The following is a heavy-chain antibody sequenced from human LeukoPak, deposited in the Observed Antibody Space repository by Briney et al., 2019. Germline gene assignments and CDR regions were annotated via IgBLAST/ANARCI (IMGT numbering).Heavy chain of an antibody. CDR2: IYYSGST. CDR3: ATLGPSAASNY. Sequence: SDTLSLTCAVSGYSISSSNWWGWIRQPPGKGPEWIGYIYYSGSTYYNPSLKSRVTMSVDTSKNQFSLKLSSVTAVDTAVYYCATLGPSAASNYWGQGTLVTVSS. D-gene: IGHD6-13*01. J-gene: IGHJ4*02. V-gene: IGHV4-28*01. CDR1: GYSISSSNW.